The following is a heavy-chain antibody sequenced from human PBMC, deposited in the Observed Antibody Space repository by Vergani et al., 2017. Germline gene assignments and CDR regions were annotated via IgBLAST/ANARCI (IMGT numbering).Heavy chain of an antibody. Sequence: QVQLQESGPGLVKPSETLSLTCTVSGGSISSYYWSWIRQPPGKGLEWIGYIYYSGSTNYNPSHKSRVTISVDTSKNQFSLKLSSVTAADTAVYYCARVGGYYDSSGYYRWFDPWGQGTLVTVSS. J-gene: IGHJ5*02. CDR3: ARVGGYYDSSGYYRWFDP. V-gene: IGHV4-59*01. CDR2: IYYSGST. CDR1: GGSISSYY. D-gene: IGHD3-22*01.